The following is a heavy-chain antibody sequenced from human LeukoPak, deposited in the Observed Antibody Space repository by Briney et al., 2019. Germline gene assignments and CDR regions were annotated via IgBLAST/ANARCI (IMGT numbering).Heavy chain of an antibody. CDR3: AKSLPRGYSCGTMLQFGY. Sequence: GGSLRLSCAASGFTFSSYAMSWVRQAPGKGLEWVSAISGSGGSTYYADSVKGRFTISRDNSKNTLYLQMNSLRAEDTAVYYCAKSLPRGYSCGTMLQFGYWGQGTLVTVSS. V-gene: IGHV3-23*01. D-gene: IGHD6-19*01. CDR2: ISGSGGST. J-gene: IGHJ4*02. CDR1: GFTFSSYA.